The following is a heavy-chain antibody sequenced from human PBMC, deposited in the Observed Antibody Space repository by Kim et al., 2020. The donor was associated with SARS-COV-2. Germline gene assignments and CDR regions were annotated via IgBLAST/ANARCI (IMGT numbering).Heavy chain of an antibody. Sequence: VKGRFTISRDNSKNSLYLQMNSLRTEDTALYYCAKDPPASGDYYYYYMDVWGKGTTVTVSS. J-gene: IGHJ6*03. D-gene: IGHD3-16*01. V-gene: IGHV3-43*01. CDR3: AKDPPASGDYYYYYMDV.